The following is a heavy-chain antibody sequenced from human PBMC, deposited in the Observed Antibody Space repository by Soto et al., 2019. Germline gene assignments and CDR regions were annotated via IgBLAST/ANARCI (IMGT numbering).Heavy chain of an antibody. Sequence: GGSLRLSCAASGFTFSNAWMSWVRQAPGKGLEWVGRIKSKTDGGTTDYAAPVKGRFTISRDDSKNTLYLQMNSLKTEDTAVYYCTTGFAAPAPIQYYYYYMDVWGKGTTVTVSS. CDR1: GFTFSNAW. CDR3: TTGFAAPAPIQYYYYYMDV. V-gene: IGHV3-15*01. J-gene: IGHJ6*03. CDR2: IKSKTDGGTT. D-gene: IGHD1-1*01.